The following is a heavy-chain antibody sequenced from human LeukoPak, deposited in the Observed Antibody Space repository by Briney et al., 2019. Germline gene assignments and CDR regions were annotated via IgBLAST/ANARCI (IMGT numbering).Heavy chain of an antibody. Sequence: GGSLRLSCAASGFTVSSNYITWVRRAPGKGLEWVSVIYSSGITYYADSVKGRFTISRDNSKNTLYLQMNSLKAADTAFYYCARGHNSRAGVTDCCPLDFWGQGALVTVSS. V-gene: IGHV3-66*01. D-gene: IGHD2-21*02. CDR3: ARGHNSRAGVTDCCPLDF. J-gene: IGHJ4*02. CDR2: IYSSGIT. CDR1: GFTVSSNY.